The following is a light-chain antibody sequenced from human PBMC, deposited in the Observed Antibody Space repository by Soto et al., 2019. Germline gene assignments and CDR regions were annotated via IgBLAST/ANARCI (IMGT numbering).Light chain of an antibody. Sequence: QSVLTQPASMSGSLGQSITISCTGTSSDIGGYNFVSWYRHHPGKAPKLMIYEVTNRPSGVSNRFSGSRSGNTASLTISGLKAEDEGDYYCSSFTSSSTDVFGTGTKVTVL. CDR2: EVT. J-gene: IGLJ1*01. CDR3: SSFTSSSTDV. CDR1: SSDIGGYNF. V-gene: IGLV2-14*01.